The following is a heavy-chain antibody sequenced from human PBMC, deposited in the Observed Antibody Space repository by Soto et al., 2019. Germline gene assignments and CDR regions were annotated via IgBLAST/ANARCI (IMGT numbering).Heavy chain of an antibody. CDR3: AALYYYDSSGYSDAFDI. Sequence: SVKVSCKASGFTFTSSAEQWVRQARGQRLEWIGWIVVGSGNTNYAQKFQERVTITRDMSTSTAYMELSSLRSEDTAVYYCAALYYYDSSGYSDAFDIWGQGTMVTVSS. V-gene: IGHV1-58*01. J-gene: IGHJ3*02. D-gene: IGHD3-22*01. CDR1: GFTFTSSA. CDR2: IVVGSGNT.